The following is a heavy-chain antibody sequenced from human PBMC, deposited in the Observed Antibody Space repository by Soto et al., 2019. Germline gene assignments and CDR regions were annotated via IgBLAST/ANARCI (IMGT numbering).Heavy chain of an antibody. CDR2: INPSGGST. D-gene: IGHD2-15*01. CDR3: AREALGYCSGGSCYDAFDY. Sequence: ASVKVSCKASGYTFTSYYMHWVRQAPGQGLEWMGIINPSGGSTSYAQKFQGRVTMTRDTSTSTVYMELSSLRSEDTAVYYCAREALGYCSGGSCYDAFDYWGQGTLVTVSS. V-gene: IGHV1-46*03. J-gene: IGHJ4*02. CDR1: GYTFTSYY.